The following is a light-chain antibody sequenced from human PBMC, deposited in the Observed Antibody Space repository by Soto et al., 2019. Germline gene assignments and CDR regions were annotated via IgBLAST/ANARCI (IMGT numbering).Light chain of an antibody. CDR3: QQRVNWLT. V-gene: IGKV3-11*01. CDR2: DAS. J-gene: IGKJ4*01. Sequence: EIVLTQSPGTLSLSPGERATLSCRASQSVGSWLAWYQQKPGQPPRLLIYDASNRATGIPARFSGSGSGTDFTLTISSLEPEDFAVYYCQQRVNWLTFGGGIKVEIK. CDR1: QSVGSW.